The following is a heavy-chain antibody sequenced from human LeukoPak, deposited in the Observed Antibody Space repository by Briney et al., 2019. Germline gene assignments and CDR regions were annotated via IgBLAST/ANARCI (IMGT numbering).Heavy chain of an antibody. V-gene: IGHV1-2*02. J-gene: IGHJ4*02. D-gene: IGHD2-2*01. CDR2: INPNSGGT. CDR1: GYTFTGYY. Sequence: AAVKVSCKASGYTFTGYYMHWVRQAPGQGLEWMGWINPNSGGTNYAQKFQGRVTMTRDTSISTAYMELSRLRSDDTAVYYCARVLGYCSSTSCPSEFDYWGQGTLVTVSS. CDR3: ARVLGYCSSTSCPSEFDY.